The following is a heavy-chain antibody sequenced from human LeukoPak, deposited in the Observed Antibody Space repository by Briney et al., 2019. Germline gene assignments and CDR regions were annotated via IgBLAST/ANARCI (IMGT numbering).Heavy chain of an antibody. J-gene: IGHJ4*02. CDR2: ISYDGSNK. D-gene: IGHD6-13*01. CDR1: GFTFSSYA. Sequence: PGGSLRLSCAASGFTFSSYAMHWVRQAPGKGLEWVAVISYDGSNKYYADSVKGRFTISRDNSKNTLYLQMNSLRAEDTAVYYCARSSSWSKLDYWGQGTLVTVSS. CDR3: ARSSSWSKLDY. V-gene: IGHV3-30-3*01.